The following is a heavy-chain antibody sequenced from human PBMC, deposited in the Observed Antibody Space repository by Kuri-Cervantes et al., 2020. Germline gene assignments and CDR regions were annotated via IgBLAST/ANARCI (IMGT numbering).Heavy chain of an antibody. CDR2: ISSSSSYI. J-gene: IGHJ4*02. D-gene: IGHD6-19*01. CDR3: ARGGAGVAGIDY. Sequence: GESLKISCAASGFTFSSYSMNWVRQAPGKGLEWVSSISSSSSYIYYADSVKGRFTISRDNAKNSLYLQMNSLRAEDTAVYYCARGGAGVAGIDYWGQGTLVTVSS. V-gene: IGHV3-21*04. CDR1: GFTFSSYS.